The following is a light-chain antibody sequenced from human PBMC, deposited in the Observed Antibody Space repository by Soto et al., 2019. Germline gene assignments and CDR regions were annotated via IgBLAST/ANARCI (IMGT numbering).Light chain of an antibody. CDR2: EVS. CDR1: SSDVGSYNR. J-gene: IGLJ1*01. CDR3: NSYTGSSTYV. V-gene: IGLV2-18*02. Sequence: LTPPPSVSSSPGQSVAISCPGTSSDVGSYNRVSWYQQPPGAAPKLTSYEVSNRPSGVPDRFSGSKSGNTASLTIAWLQAEDEADYYCNSYTGSSTYVVGTGTKVTVL.